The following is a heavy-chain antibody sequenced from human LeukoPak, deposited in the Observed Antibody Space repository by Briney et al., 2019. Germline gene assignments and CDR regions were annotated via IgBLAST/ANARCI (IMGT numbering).Heavy chain of an antibody. CDR2: INPNSGGT. D-gene: IGHD6-19*01. V-gene: IGHV1-2*02. CDR1: GSTFTGYY. J-gene: IGHJ5*01. Sequence: GASVKVSCKASGSTFTGYYMHWVRQAPGQGLEWMGWINPNSGGTNYAQKFQGRVTMTRDTSISTAYMELSRLRSDDTAVYYCARSSTSWPYSSGWYDYWGHGTLVTVSS. CDR3: ARSSTSWPYSSGWYDY.